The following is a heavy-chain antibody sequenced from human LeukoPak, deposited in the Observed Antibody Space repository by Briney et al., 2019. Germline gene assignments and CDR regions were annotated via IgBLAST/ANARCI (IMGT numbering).Heavy chain of an antibody. CDR1: GGSFSGYY. CDR2: INHSGST. J-gene: IGHJ2*01. CDR3: AREAWWYHDSSGRDAWYFDL. Sequence: KPSETLSLTCAVYGGSFSGYYWSWIRQPPGKGLEWIGEINHSGSTNYNPSLKSRVTISVDTSKNQFSLKLSSVTAADTAVYYCAREAWWYHDSSGRDAWYFDLWGRGTLVTVSS. V-gene: IGHV4-34*01. D-gene: IGHD3-22*01.